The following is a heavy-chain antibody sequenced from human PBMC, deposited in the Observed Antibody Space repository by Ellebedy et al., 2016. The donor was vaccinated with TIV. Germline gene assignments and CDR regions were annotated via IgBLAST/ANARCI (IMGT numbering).Heavy chain of an antibody. CDR1: GYTFADYY. CDR3: ARDFRQNWNDPTGVWFDP. V-gene: IGHV1-2*02. D-gene: IGHD1-1*01. J-gene: IGHJ5*02. Sequence: AASVKVSCKPSGYTFADYYIHWVRQAPGQGLEWMGWLNPNTGVTYYAQNFQGRVTMTSDTSISAAYMELNILMSDDTAIYYCARDFRQNWNDPTGVWFDPWGQGTLVTVSS. CDR2: LNPNTGVT.